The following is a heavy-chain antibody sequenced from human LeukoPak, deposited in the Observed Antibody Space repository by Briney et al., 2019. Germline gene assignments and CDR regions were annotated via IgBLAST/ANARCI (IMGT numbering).Heavy chain of an antibody. J-gene: IGHJ4*02. CDR2: IYYRGST. V-gene: IGHV4-59*08. Sequence: PSETLSLTCTVSGGSISNYYRSWIRQPPGKGLEWIGYIYYRGSTNYNPPLKSQVTISVDTSKNQFSLKLSSVTAADTAVYYCVRVHSGYDFGNRKYYYFDYWGQGTLVTVSS. CDR1: GGSISNYY. CDR3: VRVHSGYDFGNRKYYYFDY. D-gene: IGHD5-12*01.